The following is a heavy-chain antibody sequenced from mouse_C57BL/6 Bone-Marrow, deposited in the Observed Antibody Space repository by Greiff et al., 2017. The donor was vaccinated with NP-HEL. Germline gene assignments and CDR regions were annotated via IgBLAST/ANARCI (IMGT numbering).Heavy chain of an antibody. J-gene: IGHJ3*01. D-gene: IGHD1-1*01. V-gene: IGHV1-7*01. CDR3: AIYYNGSL. CDR2: INPSSGYT. Sequence: QVHVKQSGAELAKPGASVKLSCKASGYTFTSYWMHWVKQRPGQGLEWIGYINPSSGYTKYNQKFKDKATLTADKSSRTAYMQLSSLTYEDSAVYYCAIYYNGSLWGQGTLVTVSA. CDR1: GYTFTSYW.